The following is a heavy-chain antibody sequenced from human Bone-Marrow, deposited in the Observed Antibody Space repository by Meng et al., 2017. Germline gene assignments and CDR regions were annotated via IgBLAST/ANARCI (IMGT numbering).Heavy chain of an antibody. V-gene: IGHV4-39*07. CDR3: ARVAAVAGMWFDP. J-gene: IGHJ5*02. D-gene: IGHD6-19*01. CDR1: GGSISSSSYY. Sequence: SETLSLTCTVSGGSISSSSYYWGWIRQPPGKGLEWIGSIYYSGSTYYNPSLKGRVTISVDTSKNQFSLKLSSVTAADTAVYYCARVAAVAGMWFDPWGQGTLVTVSS. CDR2: IYYSGST.